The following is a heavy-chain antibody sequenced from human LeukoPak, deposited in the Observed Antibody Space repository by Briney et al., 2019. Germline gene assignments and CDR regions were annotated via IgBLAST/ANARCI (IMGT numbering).Heavy chain of an antibody. CDR1: GGSFSGYY. CDR3: ARVYMGYDFWSGYTYYFDY. J-gene: IGHJ4*02. D-gene: IGHD3-3*01. V-gene: IGHV4-34*01. Sequence: PSETLSLTCAVYGGSFSGYYWSWIRQPLGKGLEWIGEINHSGRNNYNPSLKSRVTISVDTSKNQFSLKLSSVTAADTAVYYCARVYMGYDFWSGYTYYFDYWGQGTLVTVSS. CDR2: INHSGRN.